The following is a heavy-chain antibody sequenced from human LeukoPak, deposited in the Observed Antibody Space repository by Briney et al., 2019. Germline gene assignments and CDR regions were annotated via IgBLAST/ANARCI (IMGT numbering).Heavy chain of an antibody. CDR2: INPSGGST. CDR3: ARSGLGELTFDY. J-gene: IGHJ4*02. CDR1: GYTSTSYY. V-gene: IGHV1-46*01. D-gene: IGHD3-16*01. Sequence: GASVKVSCKASGYTSTSYYMHWVRQAPGQGLEWMGIINPSGGSTSYAQKFQGRVTMTRDTSTSTVYMELSSLRSEDTAVYYCARSGLGELTFDYWGQGTLVTVSS.